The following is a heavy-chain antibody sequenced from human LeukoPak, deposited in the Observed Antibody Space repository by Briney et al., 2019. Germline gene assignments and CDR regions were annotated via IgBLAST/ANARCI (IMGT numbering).Heavy chain of an antibody. D-gene: IGHD6-13*01. CDR2: ISGSGGST. CDR3: APAPYSSSWHFDY. V-gene: IGHV3-23*01. CDR1: GFTFSSYA. Sequence: GGSLRLSCAASGFTFSSYAMSWVRQAPGKGLEWVSAISGSGGSTYCADSVKGRFTISRDNSKNTLYLQMNSLRAEDTAVYYCAPAPYSSSWHFDYWGQGTLVTVSS. J-gene: IGHJ4*02.